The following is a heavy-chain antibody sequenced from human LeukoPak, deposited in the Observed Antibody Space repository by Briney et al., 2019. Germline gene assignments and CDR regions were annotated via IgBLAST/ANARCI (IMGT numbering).Heavy chain of an antibody. D-gene: IGHD6-13*01. CDR2: INHSGST. CDR1: GGSFSGYY. Sequence: PSETLSLTCAVYGGSFSGYYWSWIRQPPGKGLEWSGEINHSGSTNYNPSLMSRVTISVDTSKNQFSLKLSSVTAADTAVYYCARYTYSSSWYPNWFDPWGQGTPVTVSS. V-gene: IGHV4-34*01. J-gene: IGHJ5*02. CDR3: ARYTYSSSWYPNWFDP.